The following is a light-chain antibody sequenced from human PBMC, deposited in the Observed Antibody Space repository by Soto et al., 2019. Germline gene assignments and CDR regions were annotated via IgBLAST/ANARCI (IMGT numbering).Light chain of an antibody. Sequence: EIVLTQSPGTLSLSPGERATLSCRASQSVSRNYLAWYQQKPGQAPRLLIYGASSRATGIPDRFSGSGSGTDFTLSISRLEPDDFATYYCQQYGGGPWTFGQGTKVDI. J-gene: IGKJ1*01. V-gene: IGKV3-20*01. CDR3: QQYGGGPWT. CDR2: GAS. CDR1: QSVSRNY.